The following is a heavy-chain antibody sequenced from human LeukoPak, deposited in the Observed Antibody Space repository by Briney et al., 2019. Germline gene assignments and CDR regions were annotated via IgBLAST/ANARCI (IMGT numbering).Heavy chain of an antibody. Sequence: HPGRSLRLSCAASGFTFSSYGMHWVRQAPGKGLEWVAVISYDGSNKYYADSVKGRFTISRDNSKSTLFLQMNSPSADDTAVYYCARGIAATNYMDCGGKGPTATAS. J-gene: IGHJ6*03. CDR1: GFTFSSYG. V-gene: IGHV3-30*03. CDR3: ARGIAATNYMDC. D-gene: IGHD6-13*01. CDR2: ISYDGSNK.